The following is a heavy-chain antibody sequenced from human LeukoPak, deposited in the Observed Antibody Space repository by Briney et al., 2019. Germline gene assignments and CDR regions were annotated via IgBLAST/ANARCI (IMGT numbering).Heavy chain of an antibody. D-gene: IGHD3-22*01. J-gene: IGHJ5*02. CDR1: GFIFDSYW. V-gene: IGHV3-74*01. CDR3: ARASYFYDRSGYNS. CDR2: INSDGSST. Sequence: GGSLRLSCAASGFIFDSYWMHWDRQAPGKGLVWVSRINSDGSSTDYADSVRGRFTVSRDNARNTLYLQLNSLRADDTAVYYCARASYFYDRSGYNSWGQGTLVTVSS.